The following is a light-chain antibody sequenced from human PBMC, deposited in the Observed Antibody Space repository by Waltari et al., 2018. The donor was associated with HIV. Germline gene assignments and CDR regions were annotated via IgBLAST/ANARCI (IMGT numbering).Light chain of an antibody. J-gene: IGKJ2*01. CDR1: QSVSSN. CDR2: GAS. V-gene: IGKV3-15*01. CDR3: QQYNNWPPYT. Sequence: ELVKTQSPATLSVSPGERATLSCRASQSVSSNLAWYQQKPGQAPRLLIYGASTRATGIPARFSGSGSGTDFTLTISSLQSEDFAVYYCQQYNNWPPYTFGQGTKLEIK.